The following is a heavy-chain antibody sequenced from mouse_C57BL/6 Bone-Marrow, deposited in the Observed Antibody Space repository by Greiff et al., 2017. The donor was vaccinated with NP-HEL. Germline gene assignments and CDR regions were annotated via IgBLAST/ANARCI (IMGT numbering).Heavy chain of an antibody. CDR1: GFTFSSYG. J-gene: IGHJ4*01. Sequence: EVKLEESGGDLVKPGGSLKLSCAASGFTFSSYGMSWVRHTPDKRLEWVATISSGGSYTYYPDSVKGRFTISRDNAKNTLYLQMSSLKSEDTAMYYCARHDYYYGSSLYYAMDYWGQGTSVTVSS. D-gene: IGHD1-1*01. V-gene: IGHV5-6*02. CDR2: ISSGGSYT. CDR3: ARHDYYYGSSLYYAMDY.